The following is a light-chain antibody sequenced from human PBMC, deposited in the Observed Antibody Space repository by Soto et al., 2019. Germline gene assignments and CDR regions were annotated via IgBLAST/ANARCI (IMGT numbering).Light chain of an antibody. Sequence: QSALTQPASVSGSPGQSIAISCTGASSDIGAYNYVSWYQHHPGKAPKLIIYDVTKRPSGVSDRFSGSKSGNTASLAISGLRAEDEGDYYCSSYTRSATLVFGGGTKLTVL. CDR1: SSDIGAYNY. J-gene: IGLJ2*01. CDR3: SSYTRSATLV. CDR2: DVT. V-gene: IGLV2-14*03.